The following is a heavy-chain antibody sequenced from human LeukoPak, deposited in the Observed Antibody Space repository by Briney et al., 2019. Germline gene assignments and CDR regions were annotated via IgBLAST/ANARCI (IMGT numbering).Heavy chain of an antibody. Sequence: SETLSLTCAVSGGSISSGGYSWSWIRQPPGKGLEWIGYIYHSGSTYYNPSLKSRVTISVDRSKNQFSLKLSSVTAADTAVYYCARERRGATHYYGSGSRYYFDYWGQGTLVTVSS. D-gene: IGHD3-10*01. J-gene: IGHJ4*02. CDR3: ARERRGATHYYGSGSRYYFDY. CDR1: GGSISSGGYS. CDR2: IYHSGST. V-gene: IGHV4-30-2*01.